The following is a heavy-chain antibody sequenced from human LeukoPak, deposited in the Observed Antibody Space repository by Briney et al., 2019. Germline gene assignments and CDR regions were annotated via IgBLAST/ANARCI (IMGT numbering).Heavy chain of an antibody. CDR3: AREGDYVWGSYRLPLDY. Sequence: ASVKVSCKASGYTFTSYGISWVRQAPGQGLEWMGWISAYNGNTNYAQKLQGRVTMTTDTSTSTAYMELRSLRFDDTAVYYCAREGDYVWGSYRLPLDYWGQGTLVTVSS. V-gene: IGHV1-18*01. J-gene: IGHJ4*02. CDR1: GYTFTSYG. CDR2: ISAYNGNT. D-gene: IGHD3-16*02.